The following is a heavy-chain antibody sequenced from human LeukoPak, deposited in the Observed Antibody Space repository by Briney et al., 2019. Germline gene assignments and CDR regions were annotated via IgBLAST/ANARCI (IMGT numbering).Heavy chain of an antibody. CDR3: ARGSSSWWDYYYGMDV. V-gene: IGHV1-2*02. CDR2: INPKSGAT. CDR1: GYTFTGCY. J-gene: IGHJ6*02. D-gene: IGHD6-13*01. Sequence: ASVKVSCKASGYTFTGCYIHWVRQAPGQGLEWMGWINPKSGATKYAQKFQGRVTMTRDTSISTAYMELSRLRSDDTAVYYCARGSSSWWDYYYGMDVWGQGTTVTVSS.